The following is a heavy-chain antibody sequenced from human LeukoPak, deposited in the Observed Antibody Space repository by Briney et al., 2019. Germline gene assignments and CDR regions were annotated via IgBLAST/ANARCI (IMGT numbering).Heavy chain of an antibody. Sequence: GGSLRLSCAASGFTFSSSAMSWVRQAPGKGLEWLSTISGGGGSTYYADSVKGRFTISRDNSKNTVYLLMNSLRTEDTAVYYCGRSRRINASLYYYMDVWGKGTTVTVSS. J-gene: IGHJ6*03. CDR3: GRSRRINASLYYYMDV. CDR1: GFTFSSSA. V-gene: IGHV3-23*01. CDR2: ISGGGGST. D-gene: IGHD2-15*01.